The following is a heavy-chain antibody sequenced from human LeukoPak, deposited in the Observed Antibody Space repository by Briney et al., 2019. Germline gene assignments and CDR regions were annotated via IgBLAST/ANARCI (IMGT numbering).Heavy chain of an antibody. V-gene: IGHV4-38-2*02. CDR1: GYSISSGYY. J-gene: IGHJ4*02. CDR3: AREYIVGATGGGYFDY. D-gene: IGHD1-26*01. CDR2: IYHSGST. Sequence: SETLSLTCTVSGYSISSGYYWGWIRQPPGKGLEWIGSIYHSGSTYYNPSLKSRVTISVDTSKNQFSLKLSSVTAADTAVYYCAREYIVGATGGGYFDYWGQGTLVTVSS.